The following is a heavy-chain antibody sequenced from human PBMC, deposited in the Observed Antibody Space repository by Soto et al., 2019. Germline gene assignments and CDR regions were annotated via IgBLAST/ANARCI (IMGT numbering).Heavy chain of an antibody. CDR2: INAGNGNT. D-gene: IGHD2-15*01. J-gene: IGHJ6*02. CDR3: ARDIVVAVDATRYYYYYGMDV. Sequence: XSVKVSCNAAGYTFSSYAMHWVRQSPGQRLEWMGWINAGNGNTKYSQKFQGRVTITRDTSASTAYMELSSLRSEDTAVYYCARDIVVAVDATRYYYYYGMDVWGQGTTVTVSS. V-gene: IGHV1-3*01. CDR1: GYTFSSYA.